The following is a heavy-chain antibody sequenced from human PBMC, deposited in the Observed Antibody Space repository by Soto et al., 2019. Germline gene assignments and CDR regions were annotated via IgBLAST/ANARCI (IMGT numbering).Heavy chain of an antibody. CDR3: ARSAGLLWFGESSSHGLDV. J-gene: IGHJ6*01. CDR2: ISHDGSDE. V-gene: IGHV3-30-3*01. Sequence: QVQLFESGGGVVQPGRSLRLSCAASGFAFSNYAFHWVRQAPGRGLEWVAVISHDGSDEFYAGFVKGRFIVSRDNSKSTVSLHMNSLSGEDTGIYFCARSAGLLWFGESSSHGLDVWGQGTTVAVSS. D-gene: IGHD3-10*01. CDR1: GFAFSNYA.